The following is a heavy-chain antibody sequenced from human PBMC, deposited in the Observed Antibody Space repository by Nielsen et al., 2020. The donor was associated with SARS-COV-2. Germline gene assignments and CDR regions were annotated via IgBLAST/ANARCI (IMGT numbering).Heavy chain of an antibody. CDR1: GFTFSSYG. V-gene: IGHV3-33*01. Sequence: GGSLRLSCAASGFTFSSYGIHWVRQAPGKGLEWVAVIWYDGSNKYYADSVKGRFTISRDNSKNTLYLQMNSLRAEDTAVYYCAGSQGVAATYYYYGMDVWGQGTTVTVSS. D-gene: IGHD2-15*01. CDR3: AGSQGVAATYYYYGMDV. J-gene: IGHJ6*02. CDR2: IWYDGSNK.